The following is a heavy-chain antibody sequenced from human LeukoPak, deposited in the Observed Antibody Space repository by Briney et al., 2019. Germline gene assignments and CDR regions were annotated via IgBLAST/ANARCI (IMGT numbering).Heavy chain of an antibody. Sequence: GGSLRLTCAASGFTFSSYAMSWVRQAPGKGLEWVSAISGSGGSTYYADSVKGRFTISRDNSKNTLYLQMNSLRAEDTAVYYCAKDYSGYVEYFDYWGQGTLVTVSS. CDR1: GFTFSSYA. D-gene: IGHD5-12*01. J-gene: IGHJ4*02. V-gene: IGHV3-23*01. CDR3: AKDYSGYVEYFDY. CDR2: ISGSGGST.